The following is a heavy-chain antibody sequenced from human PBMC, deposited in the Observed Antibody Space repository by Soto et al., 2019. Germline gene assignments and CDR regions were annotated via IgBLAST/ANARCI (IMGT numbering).Heavy chain of an antibody. CDR2: INSDGSST. CDR3: AKGSSSGWYRPLDV. Sequence: GGSLRLSCAASGFTFSSYWMHWVRQAPGKGLVWVSRINSDGSSTSYADSVKGRFTISRDNAKNTLYLQMNSLRAEDTAVYYCAKGSSSGWYRPLDVWGQGTTVTVAS. V-gene: IGHV3-74*01. J-gene: IGHJ6*02. CDR1: GFTFSSYW. D-gene: IGHD6-19*01.